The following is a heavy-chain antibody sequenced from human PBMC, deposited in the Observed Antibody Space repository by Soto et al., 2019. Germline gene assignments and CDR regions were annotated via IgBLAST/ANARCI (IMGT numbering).Heavy chain of an antibody. CDR3: GRDPYYGAIDY. CDR1: GFSFSSSW. CDR2: IKKDGTEI. Sequence: EVQLMESGGGLVQPGGSLRLSCVNSGFSFSSSWMAWVRQAPGKGLEWVADIKKDGTEINYVDSVKGRVTISRDNAMNSLYLQMDSLRVEDTAVYYCGRDPYYGAIDYWGLGTQVIVSS. V-gene: IGHV3-7*01. J-gene: IGHJ4*02. D-gene: IGHD3-10*01.